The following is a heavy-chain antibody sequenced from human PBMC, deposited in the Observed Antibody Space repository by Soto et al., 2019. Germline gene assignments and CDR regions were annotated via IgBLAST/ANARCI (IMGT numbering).Heavy chain of an antibody. D-gene: IGHD6-25*01. CDR3: ARWHSSSGYYGMDV. CDR2: IYYSGST. J-gene: IGHJ6*02. Sequence: HVQVQESGPGLVKPSETLSLTCTVSGASMNNYYWSWIRQPPGKGLEWIAYIYYSGSTKYNPSFASRVIVSVDTSRNQFSLKLSSLTAADTAVYYCARWHSSSGYYGMDVWGQGTTVTVSS. V-gene: IGHV4-59*01. CDR1: GASMNNYY.